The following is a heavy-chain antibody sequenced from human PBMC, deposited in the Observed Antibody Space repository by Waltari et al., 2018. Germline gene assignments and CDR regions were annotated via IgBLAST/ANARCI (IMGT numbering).Heavy chain of an antibody. CDR3: AGGAVDFGDFQH. CDR1: GGSLSSGDYL. J-gene: IGHJ1*01. D-gene: IGHD3-10*01. V-gene: IGHV4-61*02. Sequence: QLQLQESGPGLVKPSQTLSLICIVSGGSLSSGDYLWSWVREPAGKGLGGVGRMRPRGSTPTYNPSLQSRVTVSMDSSRNQFSLNLGSVTAADTAVYYCAGGAVDFGDFQHWGQGTLVTVSS. CDR2: MRPRGSTP.